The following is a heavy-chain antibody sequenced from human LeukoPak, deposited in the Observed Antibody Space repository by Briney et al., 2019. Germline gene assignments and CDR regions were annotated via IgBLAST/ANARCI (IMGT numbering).Heavy chain of an antibody. V-gene: IGHV3-74*01. CDR1: GFTFSSYW. CDR2: INSDGSST. CDR3: ARGPYQSYSSSRGDY. D-gene: IGHD1-26*01. Sequence: PGGSLRLSCAASGFTFSSYWMHWVRQAPGKGLVWVSRINSDGSSTSYADSVKGRFTISRDNAKSTLYLQMNSLRAEDTAVYYCARGPYQSYSSSRGDYWGQGTLVTVSS. J-gene: IGHJ4*02.